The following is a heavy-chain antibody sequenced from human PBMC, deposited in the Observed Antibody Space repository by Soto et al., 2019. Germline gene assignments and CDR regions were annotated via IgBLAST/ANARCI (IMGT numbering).Heavy chain of an antibody. CDR2: ISYDGSNK. Sequence: QVQLVESGGGVVQPGRSLRLSCAASGFTFSSYAMHWVRQAPGKGLEWVAVISYDGSNKYYADSVKGRFTISRDNSKNTLYLQMNSLRAEDTAVYYCAREGSSSVFTSSDYWGQGTLVTVSS. CDR3: AREGSSSVFTSSDY. V-gene: IGHV3-30-3*01. D-gene: IGHD6-13*01. CDR1: GFTFSSYA. J-gene: IGHJ4*02.